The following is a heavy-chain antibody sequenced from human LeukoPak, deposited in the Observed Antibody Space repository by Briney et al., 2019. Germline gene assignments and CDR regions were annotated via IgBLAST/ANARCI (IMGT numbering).Heavy chain of an antibody. CDR2: ISAYNGNT. J-gene: IGHJ3*02. CDR1: GYTFTSYG. Sequence: ASVKVSCKTSGYTFTSYGISWVRQAPGQGLEWMGWISAYNGNTNYAQKFQGRVTMTTDTSTSTTYMELRSLRSEDTAVYYCASVPPKRRYCSSTSCYIWLELYDAFDIWGQGTMVTVSS. CDR3: ASVPPKRRYCSSTSCYIWLELYDAFDI. D-gene: IGHD2-2*02. V-gene: IGHV1-18*01.